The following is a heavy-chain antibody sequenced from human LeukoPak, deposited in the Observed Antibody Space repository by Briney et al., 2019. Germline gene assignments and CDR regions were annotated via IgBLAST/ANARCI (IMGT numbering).Heavy chain of an antibody. CDR1: GFTFSSYA. V-gene: IGHV3-30-3*01. CDR2: ISYDGSNK. J-gene: IGHJ3*02. D-gene: IGHD3-10*01. CDR3: ARDPRSSGSGSYWPRAHDAFDI. Sequence: GRSLRLSCAASGFTFSSYAMHWVRQAPGKGLEWVAVISYDGSNKYYADSVKGRFTISRDNSKNTLYLQMNSLRAGDTAVYYCARDPRSSGSGSYWPRAHDAFDIWGQGTMVTVSS.